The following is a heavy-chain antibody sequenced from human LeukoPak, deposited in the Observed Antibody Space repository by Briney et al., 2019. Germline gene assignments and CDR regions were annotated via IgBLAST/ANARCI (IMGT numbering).Heavy chain of an antibody. Sequence: SETLSLTCAVYGGSFSGYYWSWVRQPPGKGLEGIGEINHSGRTNFNPSLTSPVTISVDTSKNQFSLKLSSVTAADTAAYYCARARDYWGQGTLVTVSS. CDR1: GGSFSGYY. J-gene: IGHJ4*02. V-gene: IGHV4-34*01. CDR2: INHSGRT. CDR3: ARARDY.